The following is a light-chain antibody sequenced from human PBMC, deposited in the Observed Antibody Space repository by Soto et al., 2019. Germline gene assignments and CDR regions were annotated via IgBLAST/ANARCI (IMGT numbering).Light chain of an antibody. V-gene: IGKV3-20*01. CDR1: QSVGSSK. CDR3: QQYGSSPRT. CDR2: GAS. Sequence: EIVLTQSPGTLSLSPGERATLSCRASQSVGSSKLAWYQQKVGQAPRLLIYGASSRATGIPDRFSGSGSGKNSTLTASRLEPEDVEVYYCQQYGSSPRTFGQGTRVEIK. J-gene: IGKJ1*01.